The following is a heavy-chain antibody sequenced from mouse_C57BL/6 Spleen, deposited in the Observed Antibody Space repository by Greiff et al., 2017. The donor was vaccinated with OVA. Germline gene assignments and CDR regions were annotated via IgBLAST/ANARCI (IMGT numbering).Heavy chain of an antibody. CDR3: ARERYYDSSSFFDY. J-gene: IGHJ2*01. D-gene: IGHD1-1*01. V-gene: IGHV5-4*01. CDR2: ISDGGSYT. Sequence: EVKVVESGGGLVKPGGSLKLSCAASGFTFSSYAMSWVRQTPEKRLEWVATISDGGSYTYYPDNVKGRFTISRDNAKNNLYLQMSHLKSEDTAMYYCARERYYDSSSFFDYWGKGTTLTVSS. CDR1: GFTFSSYA.